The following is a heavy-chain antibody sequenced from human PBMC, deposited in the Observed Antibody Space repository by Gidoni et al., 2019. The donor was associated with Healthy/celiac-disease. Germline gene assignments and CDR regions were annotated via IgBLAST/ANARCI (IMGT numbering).Heavy chain of an antibody. CDR2: INWNGGST. J-gene: IGHJ4*02. Sequence: EVQLVESGGGVVRPGGSLRLSCAASGFTFDDYGMSWVRQAPGKGLEWVSGINWNGGSTGYADSVKGRFTISRDNAKNSLYLQMNSLRAEDTALYYCARQQEPYGSGSYFSLPYDYWGQGTLVTVSS. CDR3: ARQQEPYGSGSYFSLPYDY. CDR1: GFTFDDYG. V-gene: IGHV3-20*04. D-gene: IGHD3-10*01.